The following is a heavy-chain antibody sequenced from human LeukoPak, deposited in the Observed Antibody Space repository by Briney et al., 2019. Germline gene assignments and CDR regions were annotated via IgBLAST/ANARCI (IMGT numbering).Heavy chain of an antibody. D-gene: IGHD6-13*01. CDR3: AKAGGAAAGKLGY. CDR1: GFTFSNSA. V-gene: IGHV3-23*01. CDR2: ISGSGGST. Sequence: GGSLRLSCAASGFTFSNSAMSWVRQAPGKGLEWVSAISGSGGSTYYADSVKGRFTISRDNSKNTLYLQMNSLRAEDTAVYYCAKAGGAAAGKLGYWGQGTLVTVSS. J-gene: IGHJ4*02.